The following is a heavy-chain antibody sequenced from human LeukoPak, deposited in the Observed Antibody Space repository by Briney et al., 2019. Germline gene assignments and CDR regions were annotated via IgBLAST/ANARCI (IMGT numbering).Heavy chain of an antibody. D-gene: IGHD6-13*01. J-gene: IGHJ6*02. CDR3: AKEFGSSWGYYYYGMDV. CDR1: GFTFSSYG. Sequence: GGSLRLSCAASGFTFSSYGMHWVRQAPGKGLEWVAVISYDGSNKYYADSVKGRFTISRDNSKNTLYLQMNSLRAEDTAVYYCAKEFGSSWGYYYYGMDVWGQGTTVTVSS. V-gene: IGHV3-30*18. CDR2: ISYDGSNK.